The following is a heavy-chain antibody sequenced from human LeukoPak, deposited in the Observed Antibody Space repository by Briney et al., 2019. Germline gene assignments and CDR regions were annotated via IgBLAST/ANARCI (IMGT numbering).Heavy chain of an antibody. V-gene: IGHV4-59*08. D-gene: IGHD1-26*01. CDR1: GGSISTYY. CDR2: IYDGGVT. J-gene: IGHJ4*02. Sequence: SETLSLTCTVSGGSISTYYWSWLRQPPGKGLEWIAYIYDGGVTRYNLPLKGRVTISVASPTNRFSLRLRSFPAVDTALFYWARHGGTLDYFDRWGPGSLVTVSS. CDR3: ARHGGTLDYFDR.